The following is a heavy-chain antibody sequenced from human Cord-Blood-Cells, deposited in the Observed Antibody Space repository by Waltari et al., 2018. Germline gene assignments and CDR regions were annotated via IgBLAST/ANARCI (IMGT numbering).Heavy chain of an antibody. CDR2: IWYDGSNK. V-gene: IGHV3-33*01. D-gene: IGHD1-1*01. J-gene: IGHJ4*02. CDR3: ARDLRRTRWNFDY. CDR1: GFTFSSYG. Sequence: QVQLVESGGGVVQPGRSLRLSCAASGFTFSSYGMHWVRQAPGKGLEGVAVIWYDGSNKYYADSVKGRFTISRDNSKNTLYLQMNSLRAEDTAVYYCARDLRRTRWNFDYWGQGTLVTVSS.